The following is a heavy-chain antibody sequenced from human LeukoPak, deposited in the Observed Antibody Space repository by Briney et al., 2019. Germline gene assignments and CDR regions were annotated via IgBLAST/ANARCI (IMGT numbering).Heavy chain of an antibody. CDR1: GGSISSHY. CDR2: IYYSGST. Sequence: SETLSLTCTVSGGSISSHYWSRIRQPPGKGLEWIGYIYYSGSTNYNPSLKSRVTISVDTSKNQFSLKLSSVTAADTAVYYCARGGGATKYYYMDVWGKGTTVTVSS. CDR3: ARGGGATKYYYMDV. J-gene: IGHJ6*03. V-gene: IGHV4-59*11. D-gene: IGHD1-26*01.